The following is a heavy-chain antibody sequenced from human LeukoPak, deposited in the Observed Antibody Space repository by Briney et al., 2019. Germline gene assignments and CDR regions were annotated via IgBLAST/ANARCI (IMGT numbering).Heavy chain of an antibody. V-gene: IGHV4-39*01. D-gene: IGHD3-22*01. J-gene: IGHJ5*02. Sequence: SETLSLTCTVSGGSISSSSYYWGWLRQPPGKGLEWIGSIYYSGSTYYNPSLKSRVTISVDTSKNQFSLKLSSVTAADTAVYYCAGNYYDSSGYSVDWFDPWGQGTLVTVSS. CDR1: GGSISSSSYY. CDR3: AGNYYDSSGYSVDWFDP. CDR2: IYYSGST.